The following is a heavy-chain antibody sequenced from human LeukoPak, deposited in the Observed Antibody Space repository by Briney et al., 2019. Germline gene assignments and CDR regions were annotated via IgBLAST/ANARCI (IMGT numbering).Heavy chain of an antibody. V-gene: IGHV4-39*07. CDR3: AREPIQRTFDY. D-gene: IGHD5-18*01. Sequence: PSETLSLTCTVSGGSISSSSYYWGWIRQPPGKGLEWIGSIYYSGSTYYNPSLKSRVTISVDTSKNQFSLKLSSVTAADTAVYYCAREPIQRTFDYWGQGTLVTVSS. CDR2: IYYSGST. J-gene: IGHJ4*02. CDR1: GGSISSSSYY.